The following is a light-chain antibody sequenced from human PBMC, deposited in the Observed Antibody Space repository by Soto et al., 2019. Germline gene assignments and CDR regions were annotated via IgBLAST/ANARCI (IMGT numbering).Light chain of an antibody. CDR1: SSDVGAYNY. Sequence: QSALTQPASVSGSPGQSITISCTGTSSDVGAYNYDYWYQQYPGEAPKVIIYDVSHRPAGVSNRFSGSKSGNTASLTISGLQTQDEADYYCSSYTSATTYVFGTGTKLTV. J-gene: IGLJ1*01. CDR3: SSYTSATTYV. V-gene: IGLV2-14*01. CDR2: DVS.